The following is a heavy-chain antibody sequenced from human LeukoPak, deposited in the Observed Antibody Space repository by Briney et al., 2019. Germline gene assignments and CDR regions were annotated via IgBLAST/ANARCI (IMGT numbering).Heavy chain of an antibody. CDR1: RFTVSTYA. CDR3: AKKVSSSGGPYYSDY. J-gene: IGHJ4*02. V-gene: IGHV3-23*01. Sequence: PGGSVRFSCAASRFTVSTYAVSWVRPGPGKGLEGFSLLSGSGGNAYYADSVKGRFTISRDNSKNTLYLQMDSLRAEDTAIYYCAKKVSSSGGPYYSDYWGQGTLVTVSS. CDR2: LSGSGGNA. D-gene: IGHD6-19*01.